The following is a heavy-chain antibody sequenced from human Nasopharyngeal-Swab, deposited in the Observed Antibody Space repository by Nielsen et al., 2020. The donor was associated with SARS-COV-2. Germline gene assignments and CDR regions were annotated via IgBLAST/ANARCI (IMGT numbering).Heavy chain of an antibody. CDR2: INHSGST. D-gene: IGHD2-2*01. Sequence: SETLSLTCAVYGGSFSAYYWGWIRHPPGKGLEWIAEINHSGSTNYNPSLKSRVTLSVDTSMNQFSLELRSVTAADTAVYYCARGLSGIVPAPILGLGPYYYYYYMDVWGKGTTVTVSS. CDR1: GGSFSAYY. J-gene: IGHJ6*03. V-gene: IGHV4-34*01. CDR3: ARGLSGIVPAPILGLGPYYYYYYMDV.